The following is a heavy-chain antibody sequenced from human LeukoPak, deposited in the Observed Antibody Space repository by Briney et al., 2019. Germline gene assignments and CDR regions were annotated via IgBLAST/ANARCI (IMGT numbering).Heavy chain of an antibody. CDR2: MNPNSANT. D-gene: IGHD2-2*01. CDR3: ATGNSSTSSDFDY. J-gene: IGHJ4*02. CDR1: GYTFTSYD. V-gene: IGHV1-8*03. Sequence: GASVKVSCKASGYTFTSYDINWVPQATGQGLEWMGWMNPNSANTGYAQKFQGRVTITRNTSISTAYMELSSLRSEDTAVYYCATGNSSTSSDFDYWGQGTLVTVSS.